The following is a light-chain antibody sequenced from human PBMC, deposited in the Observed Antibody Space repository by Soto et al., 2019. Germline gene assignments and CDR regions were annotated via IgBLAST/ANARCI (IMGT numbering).Light chain of an antibody. V-gene: IGKV3-20*01. CDR1: QSVSSN. CDR3: QQYGSSPWT. Sequence: EILMTQSPATLSVSPGERATLSCRASQSVSSNLAWYQQKPGQAPRLLIYGASSRATGIPDRFSGSGSGTDCTLTISRLEPEDFAVYYCQQYGSSPWTFGQGTKVDIK. CDR2: GAS. J-gene: IGKJ1*01.